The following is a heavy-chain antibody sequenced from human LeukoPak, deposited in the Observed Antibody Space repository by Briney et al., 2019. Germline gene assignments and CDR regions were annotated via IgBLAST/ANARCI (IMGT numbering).Heavy chain of an antibody. Sequence: LTGGSLRLSCAASGFTFSSYAMSWVRQAPGKGLEWVSAISGSGGSTYYADSVKGRFTISRDNSKNTLYLQMNSLRAEDTAVYYCAKEATVVTPLGDYYYYMDVWGKGTTVTVSS. CDR3: AKEATVVTPLGDYYYYMDV. J-gene: IGHJ6*03. D-gene: IGHD4-23*01. V-gene: IGHV3-23*01. CDR1: GFTFSSYA. CDR2: ISGSGGST.